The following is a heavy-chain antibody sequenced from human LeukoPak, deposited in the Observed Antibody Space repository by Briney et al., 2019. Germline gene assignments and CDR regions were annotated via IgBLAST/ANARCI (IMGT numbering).Heavy chain of an antibody. V-gene: IGHV4-34*01. CDR3: ARGSRSNYRNFDY. CDR1: GGSFSGYY. D-gene: IGHD4-11*01. CDR2: INHSGST. J-gene: IGHJ4*02. Sequence: PSETLSLTCAVYGGSFSGYYWSWIRQPPGKGLEWIGEINHSGSTNYNPSLKSRVTLSVDTSKNQFSLKLSSVTAADTAVYYCARGSRSNYRNFDYWGQGTLVTVSS.